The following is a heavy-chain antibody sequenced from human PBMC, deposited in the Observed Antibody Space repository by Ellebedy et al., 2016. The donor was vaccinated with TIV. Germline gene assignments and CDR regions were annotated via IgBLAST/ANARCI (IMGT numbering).Heavy chain of an antibody. CDR2: ISYDGSNK. J-gene: IGHJ4*02. D-gene: IGHD3-22*01. Sequence: GGSLRLSXAASGFTFSSYGMHWVRQAPGKGLEWVAVISYDGSNKYYADSVKGRFTISRDNSKNTLYLQMNSLRAEDTAVYYCARDLIVAYYYDSSGLRGDYWGQGTLVTVSS. CDR1: GFTFSSYG. V-gene: IGHV3-30*03. CDR3: ARDLIVAYYYDSSGLRGDY.